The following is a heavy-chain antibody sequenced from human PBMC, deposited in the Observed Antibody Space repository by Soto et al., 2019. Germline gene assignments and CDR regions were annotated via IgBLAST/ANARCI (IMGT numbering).Heavy chain of an antibody. Sequence: LRLSCAASGFTFSSYGMHWVRQAPGKGLEWVAVISYDGSNKYYADSVKGRFTISRDNSKNTLYLQMNSLRAEDTAVYYCAKDRYIVEVPAATQGSDGMDVRGQGTTVTVSS. V-gene: IGHV3-30*18. CDR2: ISYDGSNK. D-gene: IGHD2-2*01. J-gene: IGHJ6*02. CDR3: AKDRYIVEVPAATQGSDGMDV. CDR1: GFTFSSYG.